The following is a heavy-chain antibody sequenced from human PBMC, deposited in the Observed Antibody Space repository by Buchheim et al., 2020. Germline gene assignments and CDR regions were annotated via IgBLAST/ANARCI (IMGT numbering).Heavy chain of an antibody. V-gene: IGHV3-48*03. CDR3: ARSHYDSSGCIDY. J-gene: IGHJ4*02. CDR1: GFTFSSYE. Sequence: EVQLVESGGGLVQPGGSLRLSCAASGFTFSSYEMNWVRQAPGKGLEWVSYISSSGSTIYYAASVKSRFTISRDNAKNYLYLQMNSLRAEDTAVYYCARSHYDSSGCIDYWGQGTL. D-gene: IGHD3-22*01. CDR2: ISSSGSTI.